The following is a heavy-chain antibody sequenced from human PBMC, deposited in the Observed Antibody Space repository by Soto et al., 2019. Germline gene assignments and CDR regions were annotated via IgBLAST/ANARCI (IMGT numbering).Heavy chain of an antibody. J-gene: IGHJ4*02. CDR2: ISGSGGST. Sequence: XGSLRLSCAASGVTFSSYAMSWVRQAPGKGLDWVSAISGSGGSTYYADSVKGRFTISRDNSKNTLYLQMNSLRAEDTAVYYCAKTPLEDGYYDILTGYLVNWGQGTLVTVSS. CDR3: AKTPLEDGYYDILTGYLVN. CDR1: GVTFSSYA. V-gene: IGHV3-23*01. D-gene: IGHD3-9*01.